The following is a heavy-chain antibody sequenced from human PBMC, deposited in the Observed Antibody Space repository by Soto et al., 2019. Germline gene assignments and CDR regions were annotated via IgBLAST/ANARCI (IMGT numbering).Heavy chain of an antibody. CDR3: AKGPYCSSTSCYYNWFDP. CDR2: ISGSGGST. D-gene: IGHD2-2*01. J-gene: IGHJ5*02. V-gene: IGHV3-23*01. CDR1: GFTFSSYA. Sequence: GGSLRLSCAASGFTFSSYAMIWVRQAPGKGLEWVSAISGSGGSTYYADSVKGRFTISRDNSKNTLYLQMNSLRAEDTAVYYCAKGPYCSSTSCYYNWFDPWGQGTLVTVS.